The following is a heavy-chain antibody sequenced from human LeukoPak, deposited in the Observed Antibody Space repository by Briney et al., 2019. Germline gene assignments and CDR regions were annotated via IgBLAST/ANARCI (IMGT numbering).Heavy chain of an antibody. V-gene: IGHV3-23*01. CDR2: ISGSGGST. CDR3: AKSHSSGYDFDY. J-gene: IGHJ4*02. Sequence: PGGSLRLCCAASGFTFSSYAMRWVRQAPGKGLEWVSAISGSGGSTYYADSVKGRFTISRDNSKNTLYLQMNSLRAEDTAVYYCAKSHSSGYDFDYWGQGTLVTVSS. CDR1: GFTFSSYA. D-gene: IGHD3-22*01.